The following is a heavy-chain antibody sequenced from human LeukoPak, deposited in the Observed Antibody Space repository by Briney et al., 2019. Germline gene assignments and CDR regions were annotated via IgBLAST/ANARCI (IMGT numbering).Heavy chain of an antibody. Sequence: SETLSLTCTVSGGSVSSGSYYWSWIRQPPGKGLEWIGYIYYSGSTNYNPSLKSRVTISVDTSKNQLSLKLSSVTAADTAVYYCARDRGAAAGIDYWGQGTLVSVSS. CDR3: ARDRGAAAGIDY. V-gene: IGHV4-61*01. CDR1: GGSVSSGSYY. D-gene: IGHD6-13*01. CDR2: IYYSGST. J-gene: IGHJ4*02.